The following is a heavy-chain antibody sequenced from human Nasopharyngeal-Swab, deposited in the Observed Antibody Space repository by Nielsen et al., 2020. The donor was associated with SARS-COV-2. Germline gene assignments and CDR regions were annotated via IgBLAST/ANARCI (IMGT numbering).Heavy chain of an antibody. Sequence: ASVKVSCKASGYTFTSYGISWVRQAPGQGLEWMGWISAYNGNTNYAQKLQGRVTITADESTSTAYMELSSLRSEDTAVYYCAREGPYDFWSGYPYFDYWGQGTLVTVSS. J-gene: IGHJ4*02. D-gene: IGHD3-3*01. V-gene: IGHV1-18*01. CDR3: AREGPYDFWSGYPYFDY. CDR1: GYTFTSYG. CDR2: ISAYNGNT.